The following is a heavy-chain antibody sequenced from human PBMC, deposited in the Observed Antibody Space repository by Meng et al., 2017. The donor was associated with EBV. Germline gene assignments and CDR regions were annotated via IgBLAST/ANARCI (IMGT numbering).Heavy chain of an antibody. V-gene: IGHV1-69*01. Sequence: GLLVPGGALLKDHGPWLKASDMTSGGIFTGDAVSWGRQDPGKGFEWMGGLIPMSEATHYAQKFQGRVTMTADEYTNTHYLDLSGLRFEDTAVYYCASESGRGFTPDYWGQGTLVTVSS. CDR1: GGIFTGDA. J-gene: IGHJ4*02. CDR2: LIPMSEAT. CDR3: ASESGRGFTPDY. D-gene: IGHD3-10*01.